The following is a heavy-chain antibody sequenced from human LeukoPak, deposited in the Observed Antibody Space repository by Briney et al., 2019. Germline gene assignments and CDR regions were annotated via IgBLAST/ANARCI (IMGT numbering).Heavy chain of an antibody. Sequence: SETLSLTCAVSGASISGSGYYWGWIRQPPGKGLEWIGNIYYSGSTYYNASLQSRVTISIDTSKNQFSLKLSSVTAADTAVYYCARSGRGVGYAFDIWGQGTMVTVSS. CDR1: GASISGSGYY. CDR3: ARSGRGVGYAFDI. J-gene: IGHJ3*02. D-gene: IGHD3-10*01. CDR2: IYYSGST. V-gene: IGHV4-39*01.